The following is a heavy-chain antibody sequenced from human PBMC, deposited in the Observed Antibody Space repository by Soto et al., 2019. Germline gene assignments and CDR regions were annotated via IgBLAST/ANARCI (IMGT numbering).Heavy chain of an antibody. CDR3: AGDVGYGDDLWWYFDL. CDR1: GGSISSHY. CDR2: VYYSGIT. J-gene: IGHJ2*01. D-gene: IGHD4-17*01. Sequence: QVQLQESGPGLLKPSETLSLTCTVSGGSISSHYWSWIRQPPGKGLEWIGYVYYSGITNYNPSLKSRVTISVDTSKSQFSLKLSSVTAADTAVYSCAGDVGYGDDLWWYFDLWGRGTLVTVSS. V-gene: IGHV4-59*11.